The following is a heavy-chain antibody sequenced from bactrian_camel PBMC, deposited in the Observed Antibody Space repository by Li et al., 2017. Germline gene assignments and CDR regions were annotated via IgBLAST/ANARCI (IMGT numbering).Heavy chain of an antibody. D-gene: IGHD3*01. J-gene: IGHJ4*01. CDR1: GYTLATYC. CDR3: YLDPRRSSPPGEYSDVY. CDR2: IDTSGHRT. V-gene: IGHV3S61*01. Sequence: HVQLVESGGDSVEAGGSLTLSCKASGYTLATYCMAWFRQGLGNKREGVAMIDTSGHRTYYADSVKGRFAIIRANDKKTVHLQMSNLTPDDTAMYYCYLDPRRSSPPGEYSDVYWGQGTQVTVS.